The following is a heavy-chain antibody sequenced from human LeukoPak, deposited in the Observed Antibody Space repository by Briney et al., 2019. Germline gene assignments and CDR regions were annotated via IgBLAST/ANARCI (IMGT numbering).Heavy chain of an antibody. CDR2: ISFDGTHK. J-gene: IGHJ4*02. CDR1: GLTFGHYA. D-gene: IGHD3-10*01. Sequence: GGSLRLSCAASGLTFGHYALHWVRQAPGKGLEWVAVISFDGTHKYYADSVKGRFTISRDNSENTLYVEMNSLRAEDTAVYYCARARRGVLGYWGQGTLVTVSS. V-gene: IGHV3-30*01. CDR3: ARARRGVLGY.